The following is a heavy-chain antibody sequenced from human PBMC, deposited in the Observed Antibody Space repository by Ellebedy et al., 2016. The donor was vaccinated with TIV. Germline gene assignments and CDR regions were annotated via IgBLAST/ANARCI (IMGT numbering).Heavy chain of an antibody. Sequence: AASVKVSCKASGGTFSKYAISWVRQAPGQGLEWMGKINPSGGSTSNAHHLQGRISMTRDTSTSTVYMELSSLRSEDTAMYYCAKSSFGNGYYGSIDYWGQGTLVTVSS. J-gene: IGHJ4*02. CDR2: INPSGGST. D-gene: IGHD3-3*01. CDR1: GGTFSKYA. CDR3: AKSSFGNGYYGSIDY. V-gene: IGHV1-46*01.